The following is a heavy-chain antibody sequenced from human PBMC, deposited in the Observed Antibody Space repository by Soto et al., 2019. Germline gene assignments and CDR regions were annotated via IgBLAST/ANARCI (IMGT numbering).Heavy chain of an antibody. V-gene: IGHV4-59*01. D-gene: IGHD3-16*02. CDR2: IYYSGST. J-gene: IGHJ6*02. CDR1: GGSISTYY. Sequence: QVQLQESGPGLVKPSETLSLTCTVSGGSISTYYWTWIRQPPGKGLEWIGYIYYSGSTNYNPTLRSRVTISVDTSQNQFSLKLSSVIAADTAVYYCARDYRVAGGYFSGMDVWGQGTTVTVSS. CDR3: ARDYRVAGGYFSGMDV.